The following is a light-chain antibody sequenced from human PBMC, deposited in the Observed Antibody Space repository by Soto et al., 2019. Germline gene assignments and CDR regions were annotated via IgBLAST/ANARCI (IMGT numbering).Light chain of an antibody. CDR3: QQYGSSPPSFT. CDR1: QSVSSSY. J-gene: IGKJ3*01. Sequence: EIVLTQSPGTLSLSPGERATLSCRASQSVSSSYLAWYQQKPGQAPRLLIYGASSRATGIPDRFSGSASGTDFTLTIIRLEPEDFAVYYCQQYGSSPPSFTFGPGTKVDIK. V-gene: IGKV3-20*01. CDR2: GAS.